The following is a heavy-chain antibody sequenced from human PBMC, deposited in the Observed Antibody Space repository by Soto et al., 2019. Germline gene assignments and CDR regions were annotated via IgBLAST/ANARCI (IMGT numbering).Heavy chain of an antibody. J-gene: IGHJ3*02. CDR2: IYHIGNT. Sequence: QVQLQESGPGLVKPSGTLSLTCAVSGGSISSSNWWSWVRQPPGKGLEWIGEIYHIGNTNYNPSLKSRVTISVDKSKNQFSLKLSSVTAADTAVYYCARDAYSGTYNDAFDIWGQGTMVTVSS. D-gene: IGHD1-26*01. CDR1: GGSISSSNW. CDR3: ARDAYSGTYNDAFDI. V-gene: IGHV4-4*02.